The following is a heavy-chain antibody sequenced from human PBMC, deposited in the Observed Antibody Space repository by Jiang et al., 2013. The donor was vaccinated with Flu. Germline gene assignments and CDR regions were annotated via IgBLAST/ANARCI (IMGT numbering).Heavy chain of an antibody. CDR3: ARDAAPAAMYAFDI. D-gene: IGHD2-2*01. Sequence: EVKRPGSSVKVSCKASGGTFSSYAISWVRQAPGQGLEWMGGIIPIFGTANYAQKFQGRVTITADESTSTAYMELSSLRSEDTAVYYCARDAAPAAMYAFDIWGQGTMVTVSS. CDR1: GGTFSSYA. V-gene: IGHV1-69*01. CDR2: IIPIFGTA. J-gene: IGHJ3*02.